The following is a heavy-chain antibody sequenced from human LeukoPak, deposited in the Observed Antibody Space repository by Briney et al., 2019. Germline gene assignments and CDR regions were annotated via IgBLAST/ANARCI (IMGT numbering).Heavy chain of an antibody. J-gene: IGHJ4*02. V-gene: IGHV3-15*01. CDR2: IRSKSDGGTA. CDR1: GFTFKNAW. CDR3: TTITDY. Sequence: GGSLRLSCAASGFTFKNAWTSWVRQAPGKGLEWVGRIRSKSDGGTADYAEPVKGRFTISREDSKNTLYLQINSLKTEDTGMYYCTTITDYWGQGTLVTVSS.